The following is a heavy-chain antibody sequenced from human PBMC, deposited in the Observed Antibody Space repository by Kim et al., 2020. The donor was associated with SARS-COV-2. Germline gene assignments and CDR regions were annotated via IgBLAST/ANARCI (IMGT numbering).Heavy chain of an antibody. CDR1: GYTFTSYA. Sequence: ASVKVSCKASGYTFTSYAMHWVRQAPGQRLEWMGWINAGNGNTKYSQKFQGRVTITRDTSASTAYMEPSSLRTEDTGVYYCARDRMVRGGIITQKGLQHHYYGMDVWGQGTTVTVSS. CDR2: INAGNGNT. J-gene: IGHJ6*02. CDR3: ARDRMVRGGIITQKGLQHHYYGMDV. V-gene: IGHV1-3*01. D-gene: IGHD3-10*01.